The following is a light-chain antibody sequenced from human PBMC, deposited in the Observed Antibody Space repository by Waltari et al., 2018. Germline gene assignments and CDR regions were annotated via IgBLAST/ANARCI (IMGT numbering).Light chain of an antibody. Sequence: AIQLTQSPSSLSASVGDRVTITCRASQGISSALAWYQQKPGKAPKLLIYDASSLGSGVPSRFSASGSGTDFTLTISSLQPEDFATYYCQQFNSYLLITFGQGTRLEIK. CDR2: DAS. CDR1: QGISSA. J-gene: IGKJ5*01. V-gene: IGKV1-13*02. CDR3: QQFNSYLLIT.